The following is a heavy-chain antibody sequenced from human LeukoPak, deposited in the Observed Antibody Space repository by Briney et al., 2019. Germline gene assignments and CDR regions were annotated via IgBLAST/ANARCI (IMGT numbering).Heavy chain of an antibody. CDR1: GDSVSINSAA. V-gene: IGHV6-1*01. Sequence: SQTLSLTCAISGDSVSINSAAWNWIRQSPSRGLEWLGRTYYRSKWYNDYAVSVKSRITINPDTSKNQFSLQLNSVTPEDTAVHYCASETAGYSSSWYVWGWFDPWGQGTLVTVSS. J-gene: IGHJ5*02. D-gene: IGHD6-13*01. CDR2: TYYRSKWYN. CDR3: ASETAGYSSSWYVWGWFDP.